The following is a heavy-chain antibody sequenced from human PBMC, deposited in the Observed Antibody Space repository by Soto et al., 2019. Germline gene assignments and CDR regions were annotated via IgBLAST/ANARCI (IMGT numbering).Heavy chain of an antibody. CDR3: ARLYSGFDYGDY. D-gene: IGHD5-12*01. Sequence: GVSMKVSCKSAGYRFTSYWIGWVSQMPGKGLEWMGIIYPSDSDTRYSPSFQGQVTISADKSISTAYLQWSSLKASDTAMYYCARLYSGFDYGDYWGQGTLVTVSS. V-gene: IGHV5-51*01. CDR2: IYPSDSDT. J-gene: IGHJ4*02. CDR1: GYRFTSYW.